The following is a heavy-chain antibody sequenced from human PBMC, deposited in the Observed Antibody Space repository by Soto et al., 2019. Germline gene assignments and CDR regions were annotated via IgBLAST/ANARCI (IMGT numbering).Heavy chain of an antibody. V-gene: IGHV1-3*01. Sequence: GASVKVSCKASGYTFTSYAMHWVRQAPGQRLEWMGWINAGNGNTKYSQKFQGRVTITRDTSASTAYMELSRLRSDDTAVYYCARGYCSGGSCYPTWKGYYYGMDVWGQGTTVTVSS. D-gene: IGHD2-15*01. CDR1: GYTFTSYA. J-gene: IGHJ6*02. CDR2: INAGNGNT. CDR3: ARGYCSGGSCYPTWKGYYYGMDV.